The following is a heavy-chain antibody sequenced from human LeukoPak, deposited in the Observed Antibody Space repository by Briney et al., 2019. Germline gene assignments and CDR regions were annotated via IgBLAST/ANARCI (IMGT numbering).Heavy chain of an antibody. CDR3: ARLSLDTAMVFDY. J-gene: IGHJ4*02. Sequence: PSETLSLTCTVSGYSISSGYYWGWIRPPPGKGLEWIGSIYHSGSTYYNPSLKSRVTISVDTSKNQFSLKLSSVTAADTAVYYCARLSLDTAMVFDYWGQGTLVTVSS. V-gene: IGHV4-38-2*02. CDR2: IYHSGST. CDR1: GYSISSGYY. D-gene: IGHD5-18*01.